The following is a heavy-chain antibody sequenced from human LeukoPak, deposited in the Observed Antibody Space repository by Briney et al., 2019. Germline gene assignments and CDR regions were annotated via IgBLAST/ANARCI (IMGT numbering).Heavy chain of an antibody. J-gene: IGHJ4*02. D-gene: IGHD6-13*01. CDR3: ASPGPYSSSYYFFDY. Sequence: GASVKVSCKASGYTFTNYAMNWVRQAPGQGLEWMGWINTNTGNPTYAQGFTGRFVFSLDTSVSTAYLQISSLKAEDTAVYYCASPGPYSSSYYFFDYWGQGTLVTVSS. CDR2: INTNTGNP. CDR1: GYTFTNYA. V-gene: IGHV7-4-1*02.